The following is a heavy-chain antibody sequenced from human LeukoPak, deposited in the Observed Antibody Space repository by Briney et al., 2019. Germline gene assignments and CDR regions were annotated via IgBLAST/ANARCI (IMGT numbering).Heavy chain of an antibody. D-gene: IGHD5-12*01. V-gene: IGHV1-8*01. J-gene: IGHJ4*02. CDR2: MNPNSGNT. CDR3: ARGRHPGPTWISEY. Sequence: AASVKVSCKASEYTFTSYDINWVRQATGQGLEWMGWMNPNSGNTGYAQKFQGRVTMTRNTSISTAYMELGSLTFEDTAVYYCARGRHPGPTWISEYWGQGTLVTVSS. CDR1: EYTFTSYD.